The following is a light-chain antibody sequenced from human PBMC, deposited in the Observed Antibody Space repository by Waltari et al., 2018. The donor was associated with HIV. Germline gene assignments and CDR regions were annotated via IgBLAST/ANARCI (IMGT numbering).Light chain of an antibody. V-gene: IGKV3-15*01. J-gene: IGKJ4*01. CDR3: QQYSNWPLT. CDR2: DAS. Sequence: EIVMTQSPATLSVSPGERAHLSCRASQSVSTSSAWYPQKPGQPPRLLFYDASTRASGVPARFSGSGSGTEFTLTISSLQSEDFAVYYCQQYSNWPLTFGGGTKVEI. CDR1: QSVSTS.